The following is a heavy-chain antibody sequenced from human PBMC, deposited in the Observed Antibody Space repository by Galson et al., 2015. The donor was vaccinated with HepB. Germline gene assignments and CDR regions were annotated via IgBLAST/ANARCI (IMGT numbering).Heavy chain of an antibody. D-gene: IGHD3-16*01. Sequence: SLRLSCAASGFTFSSYAMSWVRQTPGKGLEWVSAISGSGGSTYYADSVKGRFTISRDNSKNTLYLQMNSLRAEDTAAYYCARAVGYYYYGMDVWGQGTTVTVSS. CDR2: ISGSGGST. V-gene: IGHV3-23*01. CDR3: ARAVGYYYYGMDV. J-gene: IGHJ6*02. CDR1: GFTFSSYA.